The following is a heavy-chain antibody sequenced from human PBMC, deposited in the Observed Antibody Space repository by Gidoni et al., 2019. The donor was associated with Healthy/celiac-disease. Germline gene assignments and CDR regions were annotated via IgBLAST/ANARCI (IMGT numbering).Heavy chain of an antibody. D-gene: IGHD3-22*01. CDR3: ARTGWSYYDSSGYYWIDAFDI. Sequence: QVQLVQSGAEVKKPGASVQVSCKASGYTFTGHYMHWVRQASGHGLVWMGWINPNSGCTNHAQKFQGRVTMTRDTSISTAYMELSRLRSDDTAVYYCARTGWSYYDSSGYYWIDAFDIWGQGTMVTVSS. CDR1: GYTFTGHY. J-gene: IGHJ3*02. CDR2: INPNSGCT. V-gene: IGHV1-2*02.